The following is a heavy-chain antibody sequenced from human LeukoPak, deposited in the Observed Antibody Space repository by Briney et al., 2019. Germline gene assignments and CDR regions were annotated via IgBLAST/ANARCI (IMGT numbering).Heavy chain of an antibody. J-gene: IGHJ4*02. V-gene: IGHV3-11*04. CDR2: ISGNGGVI. CDR3: ARGPSGYHNT. CDR1: GFTFSDNY. Sequence: PGRSLRLSCAASGFTFSDNYMTWVRQAPGKGLEWLSYISGNGGVIQYADSVKGRFTISRDNAKNSLYLQMNSLRAEDTAVYYCARGPSGYHNTGGQGTLVTVSS. D-gene: IGHD5-12*01.